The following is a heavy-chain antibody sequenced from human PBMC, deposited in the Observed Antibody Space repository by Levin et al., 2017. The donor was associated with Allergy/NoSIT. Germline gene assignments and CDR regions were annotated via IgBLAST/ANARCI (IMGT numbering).Heavy chain of an antibody. V-gene: IGHV3-11*01. CDR2: ISSSGSTI. Sequence: GGSLRLSCAASGFTFSDYYMSWIRQAPGKGLEWVSYISSSGSTIYYADSVKGRFTISRDNAKNSLYLQMNSLRAEDTAVYYCGISEGDSSGYYFDYWGQGTLVTVSS. CDR3: GISEGDSSGYYFDY. J-gene: IGHJ4*02. CDR1: GFTFSDYY. D-gene: IGHD6-25*01.